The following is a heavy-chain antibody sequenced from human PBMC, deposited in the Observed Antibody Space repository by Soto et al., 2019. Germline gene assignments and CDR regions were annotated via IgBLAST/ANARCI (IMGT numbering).Heavy chain of an antibody. V-gene: IGHV3-7*05. CDR3: AGGCGGMSAS. D-gene: IGHD2-21*01. Sequence: EVQLVESGGGLVQPGGSLRLSCAASGFTFSPYGMSWVRQAAGKGLEWVAVIQDDGGAEHYLEAVRGRFTNSIDNAKKSLYQAMDSVWVEGSAEDYCAGGCGGMSASWGQGTLVTVSP. J-gene: IGHJ4*02. CDR1: GFTFSPYG. CDR2: IQDDGGAE.